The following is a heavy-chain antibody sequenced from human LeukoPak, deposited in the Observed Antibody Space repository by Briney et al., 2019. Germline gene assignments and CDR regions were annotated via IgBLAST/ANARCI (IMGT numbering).Heavy chain of an antibody. CDR2: IIPIFGTA. CDR1: GGTFSSYA. D-gene: IGHD3-10*01. J-gene: IGHJ4*02. V-gene: IGHV1-69*05. Sequence: ASVKVSCKASGGTFSSYAISWVRQAPGQGLEWMGGIIPIFGTANYAQEFQGRVTITTDESTSTAYMELSSLRSEDTAVYYCASNTMVRGVIVDYWGQGTLVTVSS. CDR3: ASNTMVRGVIVDY.